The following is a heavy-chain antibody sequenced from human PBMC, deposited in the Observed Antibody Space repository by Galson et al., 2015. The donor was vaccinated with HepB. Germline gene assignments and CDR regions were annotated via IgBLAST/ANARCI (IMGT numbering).Heavy chain of an antibody. CDR1: GFTFSSYS. CDR2: ISSSSSYI. D-gene: IGHD6-19*01. CDR3: AREAATYIGYSSGWYPFDY. V-gene: IGHV3-21*01. Sequence: SLRLSCAASGFTFSSYSMNWVRQAPGKGLEWVSSISSSSSYIYYADSVKGRFTISRDNAKNSLYLQMNSLRAEDTAVYYCAREAATYIGYSSGWYPFDYWGQGTLVTVSS. J-gene: IGHJ4*02.